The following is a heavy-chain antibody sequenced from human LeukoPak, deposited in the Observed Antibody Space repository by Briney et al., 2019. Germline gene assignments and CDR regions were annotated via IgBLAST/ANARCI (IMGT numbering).Heavy chain of an antibody. Sequence: ASVKASCKASGYTFTSYDINWVRQATGQGLEWMGWMNPNSGNTGYAQKFQGRVTMTRNTSISTAYMELSSLRSEDTAVYYCARPRRDGYYFDYWGQGTLVTVSS. V-gene: IGHV1-8*01. CDR2: MNPNSGNT. CDR1: GYTFTSYD. J-gene: IGHJ4*02. CDR3: ARPRRDGYYFDY. D-gene: IGHD5-24*01.